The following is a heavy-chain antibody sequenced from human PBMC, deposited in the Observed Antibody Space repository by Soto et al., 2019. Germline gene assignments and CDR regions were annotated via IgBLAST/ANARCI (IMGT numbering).Heavy chain of an antibody. CDR1: GASIRSFF. CDR3: ARPSGSYSYYYGMDV. CDR2: IYYSVST. Sequence: QVHLQESGPGLVKPSETLSLTCTVSGASIRSFFWTWIRQPPGRGLEWIGNIYYSVSTNYNPSLKNRVTMSVDTSKNQFSLMLTSVTAADTAVYYCARPSGSYSYYYGMDVWGQGTTVPVSS. J-gene: IGHJ6*02. D-gene: IGHD1-26*01. V-gene: IGHV4-59*01.